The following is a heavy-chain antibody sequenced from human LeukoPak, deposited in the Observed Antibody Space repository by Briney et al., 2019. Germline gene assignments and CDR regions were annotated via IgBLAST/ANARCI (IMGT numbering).Heavy chain of an antibody. CDR1: GASIGNYY. CDR2: INGRGST. CDR3: ACINTWFDS. D-gene: IGHD2-8*01. Sequence: SATLSLICTVSGASIGNYYWSWIRQPPGKGLEWIGYINGRGSTNYNPSLNSRVTMSADASKNQFSLKLSSVTAADTAVYYCACINTWFDSWGQGTLVTVSS. J-gene: IGHJ5*01. V-gene: IGHV4-59*01.